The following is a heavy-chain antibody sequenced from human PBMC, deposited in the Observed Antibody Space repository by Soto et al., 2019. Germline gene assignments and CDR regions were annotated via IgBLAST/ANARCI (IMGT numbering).Heavy chain of an antibody. CDR3: ARPGPYGDYVGGYFDY. CDR2: IYPGDSDT. V-gene: IGHV5-51*01. Sequence: PGESLKISCKGSGYSFTSYWIGWVRQMPGKGLEWMGIIYPGDSDTRYSPSFQGQVTISADKSISTAYLQWSSLKASDTAMYYCARPGPYGDYVGGYFDYWGQGTLVTVSS. CDR1: GYSFTSYW. D-gene: IGHD4-17*01. J-gene: IGHJ4*02.